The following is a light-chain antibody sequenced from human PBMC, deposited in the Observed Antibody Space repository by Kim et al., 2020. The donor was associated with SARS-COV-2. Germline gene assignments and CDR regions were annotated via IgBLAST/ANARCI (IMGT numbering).Light chain of an antibody. Sequence: ASVGDRVTITCRASQGISSALAWYQQKPGKAPNLLIYDASSLQSGVPSRFSGSGSGTDFTLTISSLQPEDFGTYYCQQFDSYPHTFGQGTKVDIK. CDR2: DAS. CDR3: QQFDSYPHT. J-gene: IGKJ1*01. CDR1: QGISSA. V-gene: IGKV1-13*02.